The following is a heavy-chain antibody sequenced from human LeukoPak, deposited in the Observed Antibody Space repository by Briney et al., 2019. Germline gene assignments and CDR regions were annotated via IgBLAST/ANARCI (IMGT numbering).Heavy chain of an antibody. CDR1: GFTFSDYY. CDR3: ASLPSGDAFDI. Sequence: GGSLRLSCAASGFTFSDYYMSWIRQAPGKGLEWVSYIGSSGSTIYYADSVKGRFTISRDNAKNSLYLQMNSLRAEDTAVYYCASLPSGDAFDIWGQGTMVTVSS. CDR2: IGSSGSTI. D-gene: IGHD5-12*01. V-gene: IGHV3-11*01. J-gene: IGHJ3*02.